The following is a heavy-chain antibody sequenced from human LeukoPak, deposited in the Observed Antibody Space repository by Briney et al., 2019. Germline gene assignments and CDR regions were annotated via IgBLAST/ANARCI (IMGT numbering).Heavy chain of an antibody. D-gene: IGHD1-26*01. CDR3: AREYSRYSGTYYDY. Sequence: ASVKVSCKASLYTFTGYFIHWVRQAPGQGLEGMGWSNPNSGGTNYAQKFQGMVTMTRNTSISTAYMELSRVRSDDTAVYYCAREYSRYSGTYYDYWGEGTLVTVSS. CDR2: SNPNSGGT. J-gene: IGHJ4*02. V-gene: IGHV1-2*02. CDR1: LYTFTGYF.